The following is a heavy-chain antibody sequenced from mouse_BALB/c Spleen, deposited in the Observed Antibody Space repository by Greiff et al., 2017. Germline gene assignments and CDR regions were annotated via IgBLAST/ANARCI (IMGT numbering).Heavy chain of an antibody. V-gene: IGHV1-15*01. Sequence: QVHVKQSGAELVRPGASVTLSCKASGYTFTDYEMHWVKQTPVHGLEWIGAIDPETGGTAYNQKFKGKATLTADKSSSTAYMELRSLTSEDSAVYYCTRTDDYCLDYWGQGTTLTVSS. CDR2: IDPETGGT. D-gene: IGHD2-4*01. J-gene: IGHJ2*01. CDR1: GYTFTDYE. CDR3: TRTDDYCLDY.